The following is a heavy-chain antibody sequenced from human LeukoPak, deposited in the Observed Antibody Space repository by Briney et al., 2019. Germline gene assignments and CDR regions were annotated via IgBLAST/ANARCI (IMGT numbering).Heavy chain of an antibody. V-gene: IGHV1-8*01. Sequence: ASVKVSCQASGYTFTSYYINGVRQATGQGLEWMEWMNPNSGNTGFAHKSQGRVTMTRNTSISTAYMELSSLRSEDTAVYYCARGSQGCSYGFWGFDPWGQRTLVSVSS. J-gene: IGHJ5*02. D-gene: IGHD5-18*01. CDR1: GYTFTSYY. CDR3: ARGSQGCSYGFWGFDP. CDR2: MNPNSGNT.